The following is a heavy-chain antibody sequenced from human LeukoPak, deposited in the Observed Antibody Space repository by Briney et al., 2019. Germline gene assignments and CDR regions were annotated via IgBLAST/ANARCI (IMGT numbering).Heavy chain of an antibody. V-gene: IGHV4-39*01. J-gene: IGHJ6*03. CDR1: GCTISSRSYY. Sequence: SETLSLTCTVSGCTISSRSYYWGWIRQPPGKGLEWIGSIYYSGSTYYNPSLKSRVTISVDTSENQFSLYCSALSSTYTDVYNIARLKGDCYYYMDFWGKGTTVTVSS. CDR3: ARLKGDCYYYMDF. CDR2: IYYSGST. D-gene: IGHD1-26*01.